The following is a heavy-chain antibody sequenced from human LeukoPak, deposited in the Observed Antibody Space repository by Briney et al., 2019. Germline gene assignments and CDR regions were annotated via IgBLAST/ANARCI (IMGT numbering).Heavy chain of an antibody. V-gene: IGHV3-66*02. Sequence: GGSLRLSCAASGFTVSSNYMSWVRQAPGKGLEWVSVIYSCGSTYYADSVKGRFTISRDNSKNTLYLQMNSLRAEDTAVYYCARAYCGGDCYRGAFDIWGQGTMVTVSS. CDR3: ARAYCGGDCYRGAFDI. CDR2: IYSCGST. CDR1: GFTVSSNY. D-gene: IGHD2-21*01. J-gene: IGHJ3*02.